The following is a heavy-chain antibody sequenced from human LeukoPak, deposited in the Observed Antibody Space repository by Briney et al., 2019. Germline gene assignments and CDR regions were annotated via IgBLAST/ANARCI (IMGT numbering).Heavy chain of an antibody. D-gene: IGHD1-26*01. CDR2: ISGSGGST. Sequence: GGSLRLSCAASGFSFGSYAMSWVRQAPGKGLEWVSAISGSGGSTYYADSVKGRFTISRDNSKNTLYLQMNSLRAEDTAVYYCAKDIVGATGYWGQGTLVTVSS. CDR1: GFSFGSYA. J-gene: IGHJ4*02. V-gene: IGHV3-23*01. CDR3: AKDIVGATGY.